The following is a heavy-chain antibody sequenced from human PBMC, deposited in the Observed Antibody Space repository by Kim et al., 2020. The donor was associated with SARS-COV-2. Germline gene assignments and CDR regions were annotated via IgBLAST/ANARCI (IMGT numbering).Heavy chain of an antibody. CDR2: ISYDGSNK. D-gene: IGHD2-8*01. Sequence: GGSLRLSCAASGFTFSSYGMHWVRQAPGKGLEWVAVISYDGSNKYYADSVKGRFTISRDNSKNTLYLQMNSLRAEDTAVYYCAKDSCTNGVCYKAAYWG. CDR3: AKDSCTNGVCYKAAY. V-gene: IGHV3-30*18. J-gene: IGHJ4*01. CDR1: GFTFSSYG.